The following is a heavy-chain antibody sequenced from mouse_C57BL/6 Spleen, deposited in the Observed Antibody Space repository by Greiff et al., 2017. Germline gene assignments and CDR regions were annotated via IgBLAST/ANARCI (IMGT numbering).Heavy chain of an antibody. Sequence: QVQLKQSGPELVKPGASVKISCKASGYAFSSSWMNWVKQRPGKGLEWIGRIYPGDGDTNYNGKFKGKATLTADKSSSTAYMQLSSLTSEDSAVYFCAPNAYYSNYDYAMDYWGQGTSVTVAS. J-gene: IGHJ4*01. CDR1: GYAFSSSW. D-gene: IGHD2-5*01. CDR3: APNAYYSNYDYAMDY. V-gene: IGHV1-82*01. CDR2: IYPGDGDT.